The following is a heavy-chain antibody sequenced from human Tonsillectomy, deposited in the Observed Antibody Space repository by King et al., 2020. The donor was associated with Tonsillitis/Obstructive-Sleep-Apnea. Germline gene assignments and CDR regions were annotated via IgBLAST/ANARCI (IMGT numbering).Heavy chain of an antibody. CDR1: GFTFSNYA. J-gene: IGHJ4*02. CDR3: AKGETTVTTMFDY. Sequence: VQLVESGGGLVQPGGSLRLSCAASGFTFSNYAVSWVRQAPGKGLEWVSGVSGSGGTTYYAGSVKGGFTISRDNSESTLYLQMNSLRAEDTAVYYCAKGETTVTTMFDYSGQGTLVTVSS. V-gene: IGHV3-23*04. CDR2: VSGSGGTT. D-gene: IGHD4-11*01.